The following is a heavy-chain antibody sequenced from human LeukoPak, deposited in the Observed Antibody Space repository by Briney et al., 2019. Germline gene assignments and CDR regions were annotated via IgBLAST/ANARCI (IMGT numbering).Heavy chain of an antibody. CDR2: ISSNGGST. CDR1: GFTFSSYA. Sequence: GGSLRLSCAASGFTFSSYAMHWVRQAPGKGLEYVSAISSNGGSTYYANSVKGRFTISRDNSKNTLYLQMGSLRAEDMAAYYCAGGFGVVRIDYWGQGTLVTVSS. V-gene: IGHV3-64*01. J-gene: IGHJ4*02. D-gene: IGHD3-3*01. CDR3: AGGFGVVRIDY.